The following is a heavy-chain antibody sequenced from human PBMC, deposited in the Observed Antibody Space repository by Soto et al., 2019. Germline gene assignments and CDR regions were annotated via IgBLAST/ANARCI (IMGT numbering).Heavy chain of an antibody. J-gene: IGHJ6*02. D-gene: IGHD6-13*01. CDR3: ASVDSSSWTVRSYSYGLDV. V-gene: IGHV1-18*01. Sequence: ASVKVSCKASGYTFTSYGISWVRQAPGQGLEWMGWISAYNGNTNYAQKLQGRVTKTTATSTSTAYMELRSLTSDATAVYYCASVDSSSWTVRSYSYGLDVWGQGTTVTVSS. CDR1: GYTFTSYG. CDR2: ISAYNGNT.